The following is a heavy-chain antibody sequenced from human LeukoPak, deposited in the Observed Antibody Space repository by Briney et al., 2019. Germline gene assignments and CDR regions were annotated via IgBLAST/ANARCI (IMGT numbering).Heavy chain of an antibody. V-gene: IGHV4-39*02. J-gene: IGHJ4*02. D-gene: IGHD3-22*01. CDR2: IYYSGST. Sequence: SETLSLTGTVSGRSISSSSAYWGWIRQPPGKGLEWIGTIYYSGSTYYNPSLRSRVTISVCTSKNQFSVKLTSVTAADTAVYYCAKEAPGDSSGYGTTDFDYWGQGTLVTVSS. CDR3: AKEAPGDSSGYGTTDFDY. CDR1: GRSISSSSAY.